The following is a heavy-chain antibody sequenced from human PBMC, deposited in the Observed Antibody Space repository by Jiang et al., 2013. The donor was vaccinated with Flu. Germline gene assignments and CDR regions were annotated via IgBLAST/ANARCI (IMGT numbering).Heavy chain of an antibody. J-gene: IGHJ4*02. D-gene: IGHD3-22*01. CDR1: GFTFSSYW. CDR3: ARDLKSSGFDY. V-gene: IGHV3-74*01. CDR2: ITSDGSST. Sequence: VQLVESGGGLVQPGGSLRLSCAASGFTFSSYWMHWVRQAPGKGLVWVSHITSDGSSTSCADSVKGRFTISRDNRKNTVYPQMNSLRAEDTALYYCARDLKSSGFDYWGQGTLVTVSS.